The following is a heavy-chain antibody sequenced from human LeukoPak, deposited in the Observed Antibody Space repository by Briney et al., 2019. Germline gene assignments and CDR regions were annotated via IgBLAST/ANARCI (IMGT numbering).Heavy chain of an antibody. CDR1: GDSISSNYW. CDR2: IHHSGST. CDR3: ARLWYSSGSGFDY. D-gene: IGHD6-19*01. Sequence: SETLSLTCAVSGDSISSNYWWTWVRQPPGKGLEWIGEIHHSGSTNYSPSLKSRVTISVDNSRNQFSLGLSPVSAADTAVYYCARLWYSSGSGFDYWGQGTLVTVSS. V-gene: IGHV4-4*02. J-gene: IGHJ4*02.